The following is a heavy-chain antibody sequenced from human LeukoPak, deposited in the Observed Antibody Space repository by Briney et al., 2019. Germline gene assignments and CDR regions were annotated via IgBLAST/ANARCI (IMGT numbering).Heavy chain of an antibody. CDR2: ISGYNGNT. CDR3: ARGPIYCTNGVCYLKYWFDP. V-gene: IGHV1-18*01. D-gene: IGHD2-8*01. Sequence: ASVKVSCKPSGYSFNSYSLSWVRQAPGQGLEWMGWISGYNGNTKYAQNLQDRVTMTSDTSTSTAYMELRSLRSDDTAVYYCARGPIYCTNGVCYLKYWFDPWGQGTLVTVSS. CDR1: GYSFNSYS. J-gene: IGHJ5*02.